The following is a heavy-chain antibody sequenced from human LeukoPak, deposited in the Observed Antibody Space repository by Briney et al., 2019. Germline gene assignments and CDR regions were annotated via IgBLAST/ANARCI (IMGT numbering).Heavy chain of an antibody. CDR1: GFTFSSYG. V-gene: IGHV3-30*03. CDR3: ARDYDRAFDI. D-gene: IGHD3-16*01. CDR2: ISYDGNNK. Sequence: GRSLRLSCAASGFTFSSYGIHWVRQAPGKGLEWVAVISYDGNNKYYADSVKGRFTISRDNSKNTLYLQMNSLRAEDTAVYYCARDYDRAFDIWGQGTMVTVSS. J-gene: IGHJ3*02.